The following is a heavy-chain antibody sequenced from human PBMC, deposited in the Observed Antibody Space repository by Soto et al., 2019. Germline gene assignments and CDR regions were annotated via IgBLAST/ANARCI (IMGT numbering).Heavy chain of an antibody. CDR3: ARSGYDFWSGYYKYYFDY. J-gene: IGHJ4*02. CDR1: GGSISSYY. D-gene: IGHD3-3*01. Sequence: PSETLSLTCTVSGGSISSYYWSWIRQPPGKGLEWIGYIYYSGSTNYNPSLKSRVTISVDTSKNQLSLKLSSVTAADTAVYYCARSGYDFWSGYYKYYFDYWGQGTLVTVSS. V-gene: IGHV4-59*01. CDR2: IYYSGST.